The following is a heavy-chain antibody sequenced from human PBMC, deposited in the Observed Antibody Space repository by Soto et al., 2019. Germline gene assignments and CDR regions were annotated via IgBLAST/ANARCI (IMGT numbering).Heavy chain of an antibody. Sequence: PGGSLRLSCVASGFTFSSYALNWVRQAPGKGLEWVSSISSSSSYIYYADSVKGRFTISRDNAKNSLYLQMNSLRAEDTAVYYCARVSRRCSGGSCYLELDYWGQGTLVTVSS. CDR2: ISSSSSYI. CDR1: GFTFSSYA. CDR3: ARVSRRCSGGSCYLELDY. D-gene: IGHD2-15*01. J-gene: IGHJ4*02. V-gene: IGHV3-21*01.